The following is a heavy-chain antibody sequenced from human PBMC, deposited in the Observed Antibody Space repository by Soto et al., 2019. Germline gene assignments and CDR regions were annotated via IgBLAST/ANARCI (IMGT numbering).Heavy chain of an antibody. CDR1: GFTFSRYA. D-gene: IGHD4-17*01. Sequence: RGSLIFSCAASGFTFSRYAMSWVRQAPGKGLDWVSTISGSGSGTYYADSVKGRFTISRDNSKNTLYLQMDRLRAEDTAVYFCTNDYVEVYYDDGGSAGAWVPRILATV. J-gene: IGHJ5*02. CDR2: ISGSGSGT. CDR3: TNDYVEVYYDDGGSAGA. V-gene: IGHV3-23*01.